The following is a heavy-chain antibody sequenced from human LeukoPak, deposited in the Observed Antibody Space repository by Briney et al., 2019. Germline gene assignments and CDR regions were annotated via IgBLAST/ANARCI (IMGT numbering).Heavy chain of an antibody. CDR1: GFTFSSYA. V-gene: IGHV3-33*06. D-gene: IGHD1-26*01. CDR3: AKDPTSVGATVFDY. CDR2: IWSDGSNK. Sequence: GGSLRLSCAASGFTFSSYAMHWVRQAPGKGLEWVAVIWSDGSNKYYADSVKGRFTISRDNSKNTLYLQMNSLRAEDTAVYYCAKDPTSVGATVFDYWGQGTLVTVSS. J-gene: IGHJ4*02.